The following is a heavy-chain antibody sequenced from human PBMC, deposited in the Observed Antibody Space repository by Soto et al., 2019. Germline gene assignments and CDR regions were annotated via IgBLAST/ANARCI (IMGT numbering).Heavy chain of an antibody. J-gene: IGHJ6*02. D-gene: IGHD3-3*01. V-gene: IGHV1-18*01. CDR1: GYTFTSYG. CDR2: ISAYNGNT. CDR3: ARGFVIFGVVNRHYYYGMDV. Sequence: ASVKVSCKASGYTFTSYGISWVRQAPGQGLEWMGWISAYNGNTNYAQQLQGRVTMTTDTSTSTAYMELRSLRSDDTAVYYCARGFVIFGVVNRHYYYGMDVWGQGTTVTVSS.